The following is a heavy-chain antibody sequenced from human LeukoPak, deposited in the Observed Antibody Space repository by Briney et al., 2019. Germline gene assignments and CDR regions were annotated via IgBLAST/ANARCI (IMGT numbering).Heavy chain of an antibody. J-gene: IGHJ4*02. CDR3: ARLDGGPGVDY. V-gene: IGHV4-38-2*01. Sequence: PSETLSLTCAVSGYSIRSGYYWGWIRQPPGKGLEWIGHTYHSGSTYYSPSLKSRVAISVDTSKNQFSLKLNSVTAADTAVYFRARLDGGPGVDYWGQGTLVTVSS. CDR2: TYHSGST. CDR1: GYSIRSGYY. D-gene: IGHD5-24*01.